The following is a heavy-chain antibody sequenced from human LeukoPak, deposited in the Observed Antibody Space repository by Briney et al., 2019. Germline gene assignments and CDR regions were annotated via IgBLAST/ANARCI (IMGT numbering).Heavy chain of an antibody. V-gene: IGHV4-4*09. CDR3: ARLWSGYYSWIPDYYYYYYMDV. D-gene: IGHD3-3*01. CDR1: VGSISGYY. Sequence: SETVSLTCTVSVGSISGYYWSWIRQPPGKGLEWIGYIYSSGSTTYNSSLKSRVTISVDTSKNQFSLKLSSVTAADTAVYYCARLWSGYYSWIPDYYYYYYMDVWGKGTTVTVSS. CDR2: IYSSGST. J-gene: IGHJ6*03.